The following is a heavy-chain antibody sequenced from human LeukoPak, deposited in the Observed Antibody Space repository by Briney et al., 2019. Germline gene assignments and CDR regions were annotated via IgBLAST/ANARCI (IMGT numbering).Heavy chain of an antibody. V-gene: IGHV4-4*07. D-gene: IGHD3-10*01. J-gene: IGHJ5*02. CDR2: IYTSGST. Sequence: GSLRLSCAASGFTFSSYSMNWIRQPAGKGLEWIGRIYTSGSTNYNPSLKSRVTISVDTSKNQFSLKLSSVTATDTAVYYCARGSRGGSFDPWGQGTLVTVSS. CDR1: GFTFSSYS. CDR3: ARGSRGGSFDP.